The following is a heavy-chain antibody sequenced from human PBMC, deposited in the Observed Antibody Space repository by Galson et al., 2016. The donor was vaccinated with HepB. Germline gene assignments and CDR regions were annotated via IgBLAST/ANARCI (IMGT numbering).Heavy chain of an antibody. CDR3: AREGGYSSSSGYFYYGMDV. CDR2: INPNTGDT. Sequence: SVKVSCKASGYTFTGYYMHWVRQAPGQGLEWMGWINPNTGDTNYGQKFQGWVTMTRDTSINTAYMELSRLKSDDTAVYYCAREGGYSSSSGYFYYGMDVWGQGTTVTVAS. CDR1: GYTFTGYY. V-gene: IGHV1-2*04. D-gene: IGHD6-13*01. J-gene: IGHJ6*02.